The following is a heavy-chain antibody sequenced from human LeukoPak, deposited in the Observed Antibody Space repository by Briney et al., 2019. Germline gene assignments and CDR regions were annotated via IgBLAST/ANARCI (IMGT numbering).Heavy chain of an antibody. J-gene: IGHJ4*02. Sequence: GRSLRLSCAASGFTFSSYAMHWVRQAPGKGLEWVAVISYDGSNKYYADSVKGRFTIARDNSKNTLCLQMNSLRAEDTAVYYCARGTVLDYWGQGTLVTVSS. CDR3: ARGTVLDY. D-gene: IGHD2-8*02. CDR1: GFTFSSYA. CDR2: ISYDGSNK. V-gene: IGHV3-30-3*01.